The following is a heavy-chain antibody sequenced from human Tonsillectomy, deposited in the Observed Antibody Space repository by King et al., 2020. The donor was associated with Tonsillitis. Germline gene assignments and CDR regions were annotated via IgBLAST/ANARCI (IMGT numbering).Heavy chain of an antibody. V-gene: IGHV5-51*03. CDR2: IYPGDSDT. CDR3: ARRPLKFVPGTMVYFEY. J-gene: IGHJ4*02. Sequence: VQLVESGAEVKKPGESLKISCKGSGYSFTNYWIAWVRQMPGKGLEWMGIIYPGDSDTIYSPSFQGQVTISADKSISTAYLQGSSLKASETAMYYCARRPLKFVPGTMVYFEYWGQGTLVTVSS. D-gene: IGHD3-10*01. CDR1: GYSFTNYW.